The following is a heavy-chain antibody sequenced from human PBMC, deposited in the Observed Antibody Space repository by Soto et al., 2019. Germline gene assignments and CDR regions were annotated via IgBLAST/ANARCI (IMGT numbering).Heavy chain of an antibody. CDR1: GFTFSSYS. V-gene: IGHV3-21*01. Sequence: GGSLRLSCAASGFTFSSYSMNWVRQAPGKGLEWVSSISSSSSYIYYADSVKGRFTISRDNAKNSLYLQMNSLRAEDTAVYYCASRGTVAVAGSTIYYYYGMDVWGQGTTVTVSS. D-gene: IGHD6-19*01. J-gene: IGHJ6*02. CDR2: ISSSSSYI. CDR3: ASRGTVAVAGSTIYYYYGMDV.